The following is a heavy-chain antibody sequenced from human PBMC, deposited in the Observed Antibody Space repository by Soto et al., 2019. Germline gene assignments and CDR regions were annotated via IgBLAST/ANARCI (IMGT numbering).Heavy chain of an antibody. CDR1: GFTFSSYW. CDR2: INSDGSST. V-gene: IGHV3-74*01. Sequence: GGSLRLSCAASGFTFSSYWMHWVRQAPGKGLVWVSRINSDGSSTSYADSVKGRFTISRDNAKNTLYLQMNSLRAEDTAVYYCARDLSTPDILTGYYKYYGMDVWGQGTTVTVSS. J-gene: IGHJ6*02. CDR3: ARDLSTPDILTGYYKYYGMDV. D-gene: IGHD3-9*01.